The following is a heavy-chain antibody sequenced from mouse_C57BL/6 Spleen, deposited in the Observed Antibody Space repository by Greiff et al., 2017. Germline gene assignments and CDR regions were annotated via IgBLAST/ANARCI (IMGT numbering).Heavy chain of an antibody. CDR1: GYTFTSYW. CDR2: IDPSDSYT. Sequence: QVQLQQPGAELVRPGTSVKLSCKASGYTFTSYWMHWVKQRPGQGLEWIGVIDPSDSYTNYNQKFKGKATLTVDTSSSTAYMQLSSLTSEDSAVYYCARCSSGSSFADWGPGTLVTVSA. D-gene: IGHD3-2*02. J-gene: IGHJ3*01. V-gene: IGHV1-59*01. CDR3: ARCSSGSSFAD.